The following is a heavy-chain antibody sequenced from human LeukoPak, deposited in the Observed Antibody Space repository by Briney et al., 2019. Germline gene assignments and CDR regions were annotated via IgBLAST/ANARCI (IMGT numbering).Heavy chain of an antibody. CDR1: GFTFSNYW. V-gene: IGHV3-7*03. D-gene: IGHD6-6*01. Sequence: QAGGSLRLSCAASGFTFSNYWMTWVRQAPGKGLEWVANIRQEGREKNYVDSVKGRFTISRDNAKNSLILQMNRLRAEDTAVYYCARDVSDENGSASRIHLDSWGQGTLVSVSS. CDR3: ARDVSDENGSASRIHLDS. J-gene: IGHJ4*02. CDR2: IRQEGREK.